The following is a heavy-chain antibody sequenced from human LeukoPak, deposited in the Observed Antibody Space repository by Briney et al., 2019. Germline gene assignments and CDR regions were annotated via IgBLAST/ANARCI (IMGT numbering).Heavy chain of an antibody. V-gene: IGHV1-46*01. D-gene: IGHD1-26*01. Sequence: GASVKVSCKASGYTFTSYYMHWVRQAPGQGLGWMGIINPSGGSTSYAQKFQGRVTMTRDTSISTAYMELSRLRSDDTAVYYCASLFARGSYYAHYWGQGTLVTVSS. CDR1: GYTFTSYY. J-gene: IGHJ4*02. CDR3: ASLFARGSYYAHY. CDR2: INPSGGST.